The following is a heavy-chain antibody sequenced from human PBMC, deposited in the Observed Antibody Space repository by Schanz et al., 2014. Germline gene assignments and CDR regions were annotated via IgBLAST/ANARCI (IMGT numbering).Heavy chain of an antibody. CDR1: GFTVNTNY. Sequence: EVQLVESGGGLIQPGGSLRLSCAVSGFTVNTNYMSWVRQAPGKGLEWVSVIYTSGSTYYADSVRGRFTFSRDNSKNTLYLQMNSLRAEDTAVYYCARDRQQLVGRIGYYYGMDVWGQGTTVTVSS. D-gene: IGHD6-13*01. CDR3: ARDRQQLVGRIGYYYGMDV. V-gene: IGHV3-66*03. J-gene: IGHJ6*02. CDR2: IYTSGST.